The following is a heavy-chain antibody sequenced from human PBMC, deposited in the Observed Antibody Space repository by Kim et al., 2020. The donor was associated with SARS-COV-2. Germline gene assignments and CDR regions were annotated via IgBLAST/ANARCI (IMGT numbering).Heavy chain of an antibody. CDR1: GGSFSGYY. CDR3: ARGRRVLRFLEWLLYFDY. V-gene: IGHV4-34*01. Sequence: SETLSLTCAVYGGSFSGYYWSWIRQPPGKGLEWIEEINHSGSTNYNPSLKSRVTISVDTSKNQFSLKLSSVTAADTAVYYCARGRRVLRFLEWLLYFDYWGQGTLVTVSS. CDR2: INHSGST. J-gene: IGHJ4*02. D-gene: IGHD3-3*01.